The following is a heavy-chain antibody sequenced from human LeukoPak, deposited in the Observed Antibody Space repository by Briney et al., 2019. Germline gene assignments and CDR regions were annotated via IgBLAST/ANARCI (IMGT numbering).Heavy chain of an antibody. D-gene: IGHD5-18*01. CDR2: INHSGST. J-gene: IGHJ4*02. Sequence: SETLSLTCAVYGGSFSGYYWSWIRQPPGKGLEWIGEINHSGSTNYNPSLKSRVTISVDTSKNQFSLKLSSVTAADTAVYYCARGGYSYGNFDYWGQGTPVTVSS. CDR1: GGSFSGYY. CDR3: ARGGYSYGNFDY. V-gene: IGHV4-34*01.